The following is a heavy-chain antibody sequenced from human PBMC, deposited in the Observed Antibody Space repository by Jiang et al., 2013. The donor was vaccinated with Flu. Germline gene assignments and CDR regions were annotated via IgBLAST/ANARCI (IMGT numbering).Heavy chain of an antibody. CDR1: GGSISSSSYY. CDR2: IYYSGST. V-gene: IGHV4-39*01. CDR3: ARHLPKINTVTTAFDI. J-gene: IGHJ3*02. D-gene: IGHD4-17*01. Sequence: GSGLVKPSETLSLTCTVSGGSISSSSYYWGWIRQPPGKGLEWIGSIYYSGSTYYNPSLKSRVTISVDTSKNQFSLKLSSVTAADTAVYYCARHLPKINTVTTAFDIWGQGTMVTVSS.